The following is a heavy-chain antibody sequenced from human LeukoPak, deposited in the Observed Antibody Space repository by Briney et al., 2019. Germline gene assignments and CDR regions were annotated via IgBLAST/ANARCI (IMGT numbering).Heavy chain of an antibody. J-gene: IGHJ4*02. V-gene: IGHV1-2*02. CDR2: INPNSGGT. Sequence: ASVKVSCKASGCTFTGYYMHWVRQAPGQGLEWMGWINPNSGGTNYAQKFQGRVTMTRDTSISTAYMELSRLRSDDTAVYYCARITSLYYDILTGYPENFDYWGQGTLVTVSS. CDR3: ARITSLYYDILTGYPENFDY. D-gene: IGHD3-9*01. CDR1: GCTFTGYY.